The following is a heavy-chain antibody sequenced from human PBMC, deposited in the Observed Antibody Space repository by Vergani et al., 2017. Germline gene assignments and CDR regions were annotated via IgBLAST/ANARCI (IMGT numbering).Heavy chain of an antibody. Sequence: QLQLQQSGPGLVKPSETLFLTCTVSADSISSGSYYWGWIRQPPGKSLEWIGSSYYSGLTYYNTSLKSRVAISVDTSKNQFSLKGTSVTAADTAVYFCARQRPGSGWSPGDFDDWGQGILVTVSS. D-gene: IGHD6-19*01. V-gene: IGHV4-39*01. J-gene: IGHJ4*02. CDR3: ARQRPGSGWSPGDFDD. CDR2: SYYSGLT. CDR1: ADSISSGSYY.